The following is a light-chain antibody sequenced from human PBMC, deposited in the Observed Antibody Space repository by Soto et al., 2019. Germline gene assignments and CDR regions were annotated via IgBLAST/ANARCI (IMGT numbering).Light chain of an antibody. V-gene: IGKV2-28*01. J-gene: IGKJ2*01. CDR2: LGS. CDR3: RQAIKTPT. Sequence: DIVMTQSPLSLPVTPGEPASISCTASQSLLHRNGYNYLDWYLQKPGQSPQLLIYLGSNRASGVPDRFSGSESGTDITRKTSRLEAEDVGVYYCRQAIKTPTFDQVTKLEI. CDR1: QSLLHRNGYNY.